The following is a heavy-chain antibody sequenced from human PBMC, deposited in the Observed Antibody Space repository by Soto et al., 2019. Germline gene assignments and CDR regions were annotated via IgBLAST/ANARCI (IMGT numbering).Heavy chain of an antibody. CDR3: AREGHDYGDYVFDY. CDR1: GGTFSSYT. D-gene: IGHD4-17*01. CDR2: IIPILGIA. Sequence: QVQLVQSGAEVKKPGSSVKVSCKASGGTFSSYTISWVRQAPGQGLEWMGRIIPILGIANYAQKFQGRVTITADKSTSTAYMELSSLRSEDTAVYYCAREGHDYGDYVFDYWGQGTLVTVSS. V-gene: IGHV1-69*08. J-gene: IGHJ4*02.